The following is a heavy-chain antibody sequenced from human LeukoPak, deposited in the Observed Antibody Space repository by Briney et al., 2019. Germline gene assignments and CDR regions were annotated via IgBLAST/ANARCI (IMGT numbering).Heavy chain of an antibody. J-gene: IGHJ4*02. Sequence: SETLSLTCAVYGGSFSGYYWSWIRQPPGKGLEWIGEINHSGSTNYNPSLKSRVTISVDTSKNQFSLKLSSVTAADTAVYYCASSSTRTIDYWGQGTLVTVSS. V-gene: IGHV4-34*01. CDR1: GGSFSGYY. D-gene: IGHD1-26*01. CDR3: ASSSTRTIDY. CDR2: INHSGST.